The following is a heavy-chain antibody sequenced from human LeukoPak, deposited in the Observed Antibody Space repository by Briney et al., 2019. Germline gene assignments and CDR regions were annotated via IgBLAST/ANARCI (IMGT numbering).Heavy chain of an antibody. V-gene: IGHV3-66*01. CDR2: IYSDGNT. D-gene: IGHD6-6*01. CDR3: ARAMIAARPNYSYYMDV. CDR1: GFIVSSNY. J-gene: IGHJ6*03. Sequence: GGSLRLSCAASGFIVSSNYMSWVRQAPGKGLDWVSSIYSDGNTYYADSVKGRFTISRDNSKNTLYLQMNSLRAEDTAVYYCARAMIAARPNYSYYMDVWGKGTTVTVSS.